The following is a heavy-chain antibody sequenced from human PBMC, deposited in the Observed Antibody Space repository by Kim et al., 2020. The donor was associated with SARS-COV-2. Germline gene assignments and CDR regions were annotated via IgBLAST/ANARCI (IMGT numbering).Heavy chain of an antibody. CDR1: GFTLSGYA. CDR3: VKDQIHGDGRYGMDV. Sequence: GGSLRLSCAASGFTLSGYAMSWVRQAPGKGLEWVSLSISDGSSTDYADSVKGRFTISRDNSKNTLYLQMSSLRAEDTAVYYCVKDQIHGDGRYGMDVWGQGTTGTVSS. V-gene: IGHV3-23*03. CDR2: SISDGSST. D-gene: IGHD4-17*01. J-gene: IGHJ6*02.